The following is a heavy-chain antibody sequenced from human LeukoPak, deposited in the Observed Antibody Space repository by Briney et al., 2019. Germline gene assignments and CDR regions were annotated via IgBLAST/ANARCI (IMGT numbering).Heavy chain of an antibody. D-gene: IGHD3-16*02. V-gene: IGHV3-74*01. CDR2: ISSDATTT. CDR1: GFSISNYW. Sequence: QPGGSLRLSCVASGFSISNYWMYGVRQAPGKGLMWVSRISSDATTTNYADSVKGRFTISRDNAKNMVYLQMNSLRAEDTAVYYCAKFLSPVLWGQGTLVTVSS. J-gene: IGHJ4*02. CDR3: AKFLSPVL.